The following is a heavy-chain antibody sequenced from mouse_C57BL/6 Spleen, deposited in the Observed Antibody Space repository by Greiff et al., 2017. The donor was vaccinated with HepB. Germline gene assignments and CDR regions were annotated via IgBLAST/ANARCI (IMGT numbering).Heavy chain of an antibody. Sequence: VQLQQSGPVLVKPGASVKMSCKASGYTFTDYYMNWVKQSHGKSLEWIGVINPYNGGTSYNQKFKGKATLTVDKSSSTAYMELNSLTSEDSAVYYCARGAITTVPDYWGQGTTLTVSS. CDR1: GYTFTDYY. V-gene: IGHV1-19*01. D-gene: IGHD1-1*01. J-gene: IGHJ2*01. CDR2: INPYNGGT. CDR3: ARGAITTVPDY.